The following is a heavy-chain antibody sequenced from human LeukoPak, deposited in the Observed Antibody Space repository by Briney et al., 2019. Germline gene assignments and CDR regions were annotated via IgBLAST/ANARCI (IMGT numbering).Heavy chain of an antibody. J-gene: IGHJ4*02. D-gene: IGHD6-19*01. Sequence: ASVKVSCKASGYTFTSYGISWVRQAPGQGLEWMGWISAYNGNTNYAQKLQGRVTMTRDTSISTAYMELSRLRSDDTAVYYCARGPPGIAVAGRDDYWGQGTLVTVSS. V-gene: IGHV1-18*01. CDR1: GYTFTSYG. CDR3: ARGPPGIAVAGRDDY. CDR2: ISAYNGNT.